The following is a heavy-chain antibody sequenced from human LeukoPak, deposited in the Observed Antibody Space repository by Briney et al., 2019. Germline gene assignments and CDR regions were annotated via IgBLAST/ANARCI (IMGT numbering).Heavy chain of an antibody. D-gene: IGHD3-22*01. J-gene: IGHJ4*02. CDR1: GASLSENY. CDR3: ARLQFLSGGYYAFDS. Sequence: PSETLSLTCNVSGASLSENYWSWLRQSPGKGLEWIAEVKHSGSTNYNPSLKSRVTISADTSKSEISLKLSTVTAADTAVYYCARLQFLSGGYYAFDSWGQGSRVTVSS. CDR2: VKHSGST. V-gene: IGHV4-34*01.